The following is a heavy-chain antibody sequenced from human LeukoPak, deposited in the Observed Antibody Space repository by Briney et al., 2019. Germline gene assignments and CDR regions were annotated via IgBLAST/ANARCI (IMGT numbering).Heavy chain of an antibody. Sequence: PSETLSLTCSVSGGPISGHYWTWIRQPPGKGLEWIGQIHYTGKPDYNPSLKSRITISVDTSKNQVSLQVSSVTVADSAIYYCARFGVDYDMDVWGHGTTVTVFS. D-gene: IGHD3-16*01. CDR1: GGPISGHY. CDR3: ARFGVDYDMDV. J-gene: IGHJ6*02. V-gene: IGHV4-59*11. CDR2: IHYTGKP.